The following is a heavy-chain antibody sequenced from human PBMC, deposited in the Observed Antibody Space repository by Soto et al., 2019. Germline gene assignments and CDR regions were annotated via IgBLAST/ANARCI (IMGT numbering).Heavy chain of an antibody. CDR2: IYYIGST. Sequence: QVQLQESGPGLVKPSQTLSLTCAVSGGSISSGGYYWSWIRQHPGKGLEWIGYIYYIGSTYYNPSLKSRVTISVDTSKNQFSLKLSSVTAADTAVYYCARDLRFGDYSGMDVWGQGNTVTVSS. V-gene: IGHV4-31*11. D-gene: IGHD3-10*01. J-gene: IGHJ6*02. CDR1: GGSISSGGYY. CDR3: ARDLRFGDYSGMDV.